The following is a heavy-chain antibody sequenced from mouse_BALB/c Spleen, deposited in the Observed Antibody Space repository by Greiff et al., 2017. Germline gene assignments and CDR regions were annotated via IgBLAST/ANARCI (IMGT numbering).Heavy chain of an antibody. V-gene: IGHV1-63*02. J-gene: IGHJ2*01. Sequence: VQLQQSGAELVRPGTSVKISCTASGYTFTNYWLGWVKQRPGHGLEWIGDIYPGGGYTNYNEKFKGKATLTADTSSSTAYMQLSSLTSEDSAVYFCARGRDGYDHFDYWGQGTTLTVSS. CDR1: GYTFTNYW. CDR3: ARGRDGYDHFDY. CDR2: IYPGGGYT. D-gene: IGHD2-2*01.